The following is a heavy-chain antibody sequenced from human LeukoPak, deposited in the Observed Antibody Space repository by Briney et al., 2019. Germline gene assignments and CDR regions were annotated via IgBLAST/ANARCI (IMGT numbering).Heavy chain of an antibody. CDR3: ARHSRRLGSGIFFDY. V-gene: IGHV4-59*08. CDR1: GGSISSYY. Sequence: SETLSLTCTVSGGSISSYYWSGIRQPPGKGLEWIGYIYYSGSTNYNPSLKSRVTISVDTSKNQFSLKLSSVTAADTAVYYCARHSRRLGSGIFFDYWGQGTLVTVSS. D-gene: IGHD3-10*01. J-gene: IGHJ4*02. CDR2: IYYSGST.